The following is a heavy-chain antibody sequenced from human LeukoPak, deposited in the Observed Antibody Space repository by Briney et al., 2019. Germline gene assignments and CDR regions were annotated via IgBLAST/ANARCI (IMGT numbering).Heavy chain of an antibody. D-gene: IGHD3-3*01. V-gene: IGHV1-24*01. Sequence: ASVKVSCKVSGYTLTELSMHWVRQAPGKGLEWMGGFDPEDGETIYAQKFQGRVTITRNTSINTAYMELSSLRSEDTAVHYCARGHLASFAIFGVVIIGDAFDIWGQGTMVTVSS. CDR2: FDPEDGET. CDR1: GYTLTELS. CDR3: ARGHLASFAIFGVVIIGDAFDI. J-gene: IGHJ3*02.